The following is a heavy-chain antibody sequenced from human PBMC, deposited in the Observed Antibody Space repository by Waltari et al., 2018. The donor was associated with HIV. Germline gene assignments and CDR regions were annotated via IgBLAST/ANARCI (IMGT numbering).Heavy chain of an antibody. Sequence: EVQLVESGGGLVKPGGSLRLSCAASGFTFSNAWMRWVRQAPGKGLEWVGRIKSKTDGGTTDYAAPVKGRFTISRDDSKNTLYLQMNSLKTEDTAVYYCTSSTVTTTLDAFDIWGQGTMVTGSS. V-gene: IGHV3-15*01. CDR1: GFTFSNAW. CDR2: IKSKTDGGTT. D-gene: IGHD4-17*01. CDR3: TSSTVTTTLDAFDI. J-gene: IGHJ3*02.